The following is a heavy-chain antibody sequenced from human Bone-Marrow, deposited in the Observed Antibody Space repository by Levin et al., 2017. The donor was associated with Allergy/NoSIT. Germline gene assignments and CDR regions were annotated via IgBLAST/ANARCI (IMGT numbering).Heavy chain of an antibody. CDR2: INTNTGNP. D-gene: IGHD2-15*01. Sequence: ASVKVSCKASGYTFTRHSLNWVRQAPGHGLEWMGWINTNTGNPMYAQGFTRRFVFSLDTSINTAYLEISSLEAEDTGIYYCAREVGYCSVGSCPLGYWGRGTLVTVSS. CDR1: GYTFTRHS. CDR3: AREVGYCSVGSCPLGY. V-gene: IGHV7-4-1*02. J-gene: IGHJ4*02.